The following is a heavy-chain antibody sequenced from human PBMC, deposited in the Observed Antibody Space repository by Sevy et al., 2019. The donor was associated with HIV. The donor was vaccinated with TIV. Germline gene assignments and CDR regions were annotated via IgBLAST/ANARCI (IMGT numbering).Heavy chain of an antibody. D-gene: IGHD6-13*01. CDR1: GFTFSSYS. CDR2: ISSSSSTI. CDR3: ARAQGSRSGGGMDV. Sequence: GGSLRLSCAASGFTFSSYSMNWVRQAPGKGLEWVSYISSSSSTIYYADSVKGRFTISRDNAKNSLYLQMNSLRAEDTAVYYCARAQGSRSGGGMDVWGQGTTVTVSS. V-gene: IGHV3-48*01. J-gene: IGHJ6*02.